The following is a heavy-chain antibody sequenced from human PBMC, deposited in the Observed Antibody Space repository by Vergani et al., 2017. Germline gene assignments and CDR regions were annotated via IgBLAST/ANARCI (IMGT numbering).Heavy chain of an antibody. CDR2: IYTRGST. V-gene: IGHV4-4*09. Sequence: QVQLQESGPGLVKPSETLSLTCTVSGGSISSYYWSWIRQPPGKGLEWIGYIYTRGSTNYNPSLKSRVTISVDTSKNQFSLKLSSVTAADTAVYYCARLIAVAGGYYFDYWGQGTLVTVSS. CDR3: ARLIAVAGGYYFDY. CDR1: GGSISSYY. J-gene: IGHJ4*02. D-gene: IGHD6-19*01.